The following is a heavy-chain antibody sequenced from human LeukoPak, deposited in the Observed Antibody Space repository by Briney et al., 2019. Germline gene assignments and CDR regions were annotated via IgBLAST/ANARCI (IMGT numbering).Heavy chain of an antibody. CDR1: GGSISSGGYS. V-gene: IGHV4-31*03. J-gene: IGHJ5*02. D-gene: IGHD2-2*01. CDR2: IYYSGST. CDR3: ASSSTGNWFDP. Sequence: PSETLSLTCTVSGGSISSGGYSWSWIRQHPGKGLEWIGYIYYSGSTYYNPSLKSRVTISVDTSKNQFSLKLSSVTAADTAVYYCASSSTGNWFDPWGQGTLVTVSS.